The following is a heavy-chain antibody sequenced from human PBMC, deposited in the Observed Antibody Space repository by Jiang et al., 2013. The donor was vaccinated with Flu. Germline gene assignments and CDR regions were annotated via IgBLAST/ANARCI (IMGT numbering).Heavy chain of an antibody. V-gene: IGHV4-34*01. CDR2: IDDRGSI. CDR3: AREIAELPTSDVDYYYFGMDV. D-gene: IGHD5-24*01. Sequence: LLKPSETLSLTCGVYGGSFSDYYWSWIRQSPGKGLEWIGEIDDRGSINYNPSLESRVTISVDKSKNLFSLNLTSVTAADTGIYYCAREIAELPTSDVDYYYFGMDVWGKGTPVTVSS. CDR1: GGSFSDYY. J-gene: IGHJ6*04.